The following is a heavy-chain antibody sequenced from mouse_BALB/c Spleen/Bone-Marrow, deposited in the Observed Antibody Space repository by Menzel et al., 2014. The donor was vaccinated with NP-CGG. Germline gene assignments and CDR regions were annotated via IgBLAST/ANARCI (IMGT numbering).Heavy chain of an antibody. V-gene: IGHV1S41*01. CDR3: ARSRDGYFDV. Sequence: DLVKPGASVKLSCKASGYTFTSYWINWIKQRPGQGLEWIGRIAPGSGSTYYNEMFKGKATLTVDTSPSTAYIQLSNLSSEDSAVYFCARSRDGYFDVWGAGTTVTFSS. J-gene: IGHJ1*01. CDR1: GYTFTSYW. CDR2: IAPGSGST.